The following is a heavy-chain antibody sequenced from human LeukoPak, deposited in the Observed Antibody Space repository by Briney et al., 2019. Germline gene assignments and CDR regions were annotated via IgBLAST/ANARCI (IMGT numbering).Heavy chain of an antibody. J-gene: IGHJ4*02. Sequence: GGSLRLSCAASGFTFSSYAMHWVRQAPGKGLEWVAVISYDGSNKYYADSVKGRFTISRDNSKNTLYLQMNSLRAEDTAVYYCTTVDYYDSSAYRDYWGQGTLVTVSS. D-gene: IGHD3-22*01. CDR1: GFTFSSYA. V-gene: IGHV3-30*04. CDR2: ISYDGSNK. CDR3: TTVDYYDSSAYRDY.